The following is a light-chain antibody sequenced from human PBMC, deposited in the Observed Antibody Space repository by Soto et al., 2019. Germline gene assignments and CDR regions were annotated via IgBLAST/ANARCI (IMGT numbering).Light chain of an antibody. CDR1: QSISSY. J-gene: IGKJ3*01. Sequence: DIQMTQSPSSLSASVGDRVTITCRASQSISSYLNWYQQKPGKAPKLLIYAASILQSGVPSRFSGSGSGTGFTLTISSLQPEDFATYYCQQSYSTPFTFGPGTKVDIK. CDR3: QQSYSTPFT. CDR2: AAS. V-gene: IGKV1-39*01.